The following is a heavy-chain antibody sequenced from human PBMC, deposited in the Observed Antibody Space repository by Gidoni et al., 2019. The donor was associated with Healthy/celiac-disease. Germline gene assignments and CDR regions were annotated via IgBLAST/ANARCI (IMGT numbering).Heavy chain of an antibody. CDR2: IIPIFGTA. V-gene: IGHV1-69*01. D-gene: IGHD2-15*01. CDR1: GGTFSSYA. CDR3: ARTREDIVVVVAATYAFDI. Sequence: QVQLVQSGAEVKKPGSSVKVSCKASGGTFSSYAISWVRQAPGQGLEWMGGIIPIFGTANYAQKFQGRVTITADESTSTAYMELSSLRSEDTAVYYCARTREDIVVVVAATYAFDIWGQGTMVTVSS. J-gene: IGHJ3*02.